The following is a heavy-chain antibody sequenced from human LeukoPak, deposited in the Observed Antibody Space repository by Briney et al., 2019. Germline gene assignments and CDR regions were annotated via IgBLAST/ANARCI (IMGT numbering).Heavy chain of an antibody. D-gene: IGHD3-10*01. CDR3: ARGYGAGNYRRPFYGMDV. V-gene: IGHV3-20*04. J-gene: IGHJ6*02. CDR1: GFTFNDYG. Sequence: WPGGSLTLSCAASGFTFNDYGMTWVRQAPGKGLEWVSGLNWNGDIARYADSVKGRFTTSRDNAKNSVYLQMDSLSAEDTAFYYCARGYGAGNYRRPFYGMDVWGQGTTVTVSS. CDR2: LNWNGDIA.